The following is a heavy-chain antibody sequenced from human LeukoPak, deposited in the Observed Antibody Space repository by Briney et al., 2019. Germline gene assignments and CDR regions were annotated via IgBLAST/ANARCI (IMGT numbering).Heavy chain of an antibody. CDR3: ARSTPLSYYYIFAYFDC. J-gene: IGHJ4*02. Sequence: GRSLRLSSAASGFTFISCAIHWFRQAPGKGLEWVAAISYDGNNKYYTDSVKGRFTISRDNSKNTLYLQMDSLRSEDTAVYYCARSTPLSYYYIFAYFDCEVQGPVIIVSS. D-gene: IGHD3-9*01. CDR1: GFTFISCA. CDR2: ISYDGNNK. V-gene: IGHV3-30*04.